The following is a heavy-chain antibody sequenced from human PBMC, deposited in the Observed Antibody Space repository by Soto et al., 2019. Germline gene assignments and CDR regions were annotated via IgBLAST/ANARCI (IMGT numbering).Heavy chain of an antibody. CDR1: GGSFSGYD. D-gene: IGHD3-22*01. CDR2: INHSGST. J-gene: IGHJ4*02. V-gene: IGHV4-34*01. Sequence: SSETLSLTCAVYGGSFSGYDLSWIRQPPGKGLEWIGEINHSGSTNYNPSLKSRVTISVDTSKNQFSLKLSSVTAADTAVYYCARSYYDSSGYYYITDRGQGTLVTVSS. CDR3: ARSYYDSSGYYYITD.